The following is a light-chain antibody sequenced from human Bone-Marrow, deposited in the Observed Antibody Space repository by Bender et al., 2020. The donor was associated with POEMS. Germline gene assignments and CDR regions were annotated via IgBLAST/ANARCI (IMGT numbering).Light chain of an antibody. CDR2: EGD. J-gene: IGLJ1*01. Sequence: QSALTQPASVSGSPGQPITISCTGTSSDVGNFHLVSWYQQHPGKAPKLIIYEGDKRPSGVSRRFSGSKSPNTASLTISGLQFEDEADYYCCSFAASSPYVFGAGTKVTVL. CDR3: CSFAASSPYV. CDR1: SSDVGNFHL. V-gene: IGLV2-23*01.